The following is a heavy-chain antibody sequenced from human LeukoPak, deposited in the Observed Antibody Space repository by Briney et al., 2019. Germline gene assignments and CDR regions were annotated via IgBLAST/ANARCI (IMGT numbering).Heavy chain of an antibody. J-gene: IGHJ6*03. V-gene: IGHV4-61*02. D-gene: IGHD3-9*01. Sequence: SETLSLTCTVSGGSISSSSYYWSWIRQPAGKGLEWIGRIYTSGSTNYNPSLKSRVTMSVDTSKNQFSLKLSSVTAADTAVYYCARDALFIDWLSSNYYYYYMDVWGKGTTVTISS. CDR1: GGSISSSSYY. CDR3: ARDALFIDWLSSNYYYYYMDV. CDR2: IYTSGST.